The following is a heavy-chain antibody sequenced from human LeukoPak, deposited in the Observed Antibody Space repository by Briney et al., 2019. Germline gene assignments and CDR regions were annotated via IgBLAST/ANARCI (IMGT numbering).Heavy chain of an antibody. CDR2: IIPVFGTA. V-gene: IGHV1-69*13. J-gene: IGHJ6*02. Sequence: SVKVSCKASGGTFSSYAISWVRQAPGQGLEWMGGIIPVFGTANYAQKFQGRVTITADESTSTAYMELSSLRSEDTAVYYCARDRVEDCSGGSCYGEGMDVWGQGTTVTVSS. CDR3: ARDRVEDCSGGSCYGEGMDV. D-gene: IGHD2-15*01. CDR1: GGTFSSYA.